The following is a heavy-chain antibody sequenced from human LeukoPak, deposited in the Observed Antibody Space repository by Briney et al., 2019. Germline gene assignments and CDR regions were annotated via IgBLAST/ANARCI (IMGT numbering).Heavy chain of an antibody. J-gene: IGHJ4*02. Sequence: GGSLRLSCAASGFTFSSYEMNWVRQAPGKGLERVSYISSSGSTIYYADSVKGRFTISRDNAKNSLYLQMNSLRAEDTAVYYCTRDAAGLDYWGQGTLVTVSS. CDR2: ISSSGSTI. D-gene: IGHD1-14*01. CDR1: GFTFSSYE. V-gene: IGHV3-48*03. CDR3: TRDAAGLDY.